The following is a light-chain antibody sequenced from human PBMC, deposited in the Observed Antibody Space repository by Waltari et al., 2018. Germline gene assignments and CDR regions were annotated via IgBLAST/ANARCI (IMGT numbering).Light chain of an antibody. J-gene: IGLJ3*02. V-gene: IGLV3-19*01. Sequence: SSELTQDPAVSVALGQTVRITCQGDSLRSYYASWYQQKPGQAPVLVIYGKNNRPSGIPDRFSGSSSGNTASLTITGAQAEGEADYYCNSRDSSGNHPWVFGGGTKLTVL. CDR2: GKN. CDR3: NSRDSSGNHPWV. CDR1: SLRSYY.